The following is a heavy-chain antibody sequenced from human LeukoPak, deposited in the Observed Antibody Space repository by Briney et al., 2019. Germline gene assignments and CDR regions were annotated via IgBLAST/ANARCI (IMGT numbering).Heavy chain of an antibody. Sequence: SSETLSLTRAVSVASISSSSYYWGWIRQPPGKGLEWIAVIYSSGSTYYNPSLQSRVTLSVDTSKSQFSLKLSSVTAADTAVYYCARHEGKYHYYGMDVWGQGTTVTVSS. J-gene: IGHJ6*02. V-gene: IGHV4-39*01. CDR2: IYSSGST. CDR1: VASISSSSYY. CDR3: ARHEGKYHYYGMDV.